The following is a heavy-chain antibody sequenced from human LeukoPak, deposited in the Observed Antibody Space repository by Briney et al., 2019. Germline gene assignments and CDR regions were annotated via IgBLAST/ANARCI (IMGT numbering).Heavy chain of an antibody. CDR2: IYYSGST. D-gene: IGHD3-3*01. CDR3: ASRSSIWSGYQDTLYYFDS. Sequence: SETLSLTCTVSGGSISSYYWSWIRQPPGKRLEWIWRIYYSGSTNYNPSLKSRVTISVDTSKNQLSLKLSSVTAADTAVYYCASRSSIWSGYQDTLYYFDSWGQGTLVTVSS. CDR1: GGSISSYY. J-gene: IGHJ4*02. V-gene: IGHV4-59*01.